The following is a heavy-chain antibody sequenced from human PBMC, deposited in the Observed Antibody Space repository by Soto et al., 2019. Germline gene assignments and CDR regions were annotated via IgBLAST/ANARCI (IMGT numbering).Heavy chain of an antibody. D-gene: IGHD3-3*01. V-gene: IGHV4-59*01. CDR3: ARRRRLLEWTNFKC. J-gene: IGHJ4*02. CDR2: IYYSGST. Sequence: SETLSRTCTVSGGSISSYYWSWIRQPPGKGLRWIGYIYYSGSTNYNPSLKRRVSISVDTSKNQFSLNLSSVTASDTAVYYGARRRRLLEWTNFKCWGQGTLVA. CDR1: GGSISSYY.